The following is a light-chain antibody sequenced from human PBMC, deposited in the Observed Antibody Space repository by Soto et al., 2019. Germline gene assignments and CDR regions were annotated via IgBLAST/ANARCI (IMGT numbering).Light chain of an antibody. CDR1: SSDVGAYDY. CDR3: CSFTTSTSYV. J-gene: IGLJ1*01. Sequence: QSALTQHASVSGSPGQSITISCTGTSSDVGAYDYVSWYQQHPGEVPKLMIFDVSDRPSGVSNRFSGSKSGNTASLTISGLQSEDEADYYCCSFTTSTSYVFGTGTKVTVL. CDR2: DVS. V-gene: IGLV2-14*03.